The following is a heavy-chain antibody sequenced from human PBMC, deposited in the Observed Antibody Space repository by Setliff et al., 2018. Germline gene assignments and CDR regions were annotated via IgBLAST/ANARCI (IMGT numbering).Heavy chain of an antibody. V-gene: IGHV4-31*03. J-gene: IGHJ6*03. CDR1: GGSISSGGYF. D-gene: IGHD3-22*01. Sequence: PSETLSLTCTVSGGSISSGGYFWSWIRQHPGKGLEWIGYIYYSGSTYYNPSLESRVTISVDTSKNQFSLKLSSVTAADTAVYYCAREAGYYDSSGPVGVPYYYYMDVWGKGTTVTVSS. CDR3: AREAGYYDSSGPVGVPYYYYMDV. CDR2: IYYSGST.